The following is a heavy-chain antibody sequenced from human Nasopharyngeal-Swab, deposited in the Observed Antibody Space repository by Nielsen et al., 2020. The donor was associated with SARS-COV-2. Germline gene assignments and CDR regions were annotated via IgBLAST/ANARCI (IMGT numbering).Heavy chain of an antibody. D-gene: IGHD3-9*01. V-gene: IGHV2-5*02. J-gene: IGHJ4*02. CDR3: VHDSVLRYFDWIHPPAFDY. Sequence: SGPTLVKPTQTLTLTCTFSGFSLSTSGVGVGWIRQPPGKALEWLALIYWDDDKRYSPSLKSRLTITKDTSKNQVVLTMTNMDPVDTATYYCVHDSVLRYFDWIHPPAFDYWGQGTLVTVSS. CDR1: GFSLSTSGVG. CDR2: IYWDDDK.